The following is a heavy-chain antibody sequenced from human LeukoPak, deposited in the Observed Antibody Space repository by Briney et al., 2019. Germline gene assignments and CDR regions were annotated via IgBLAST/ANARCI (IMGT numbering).Heavy chain of an antibody. V-gene: IGHV3-66*01. D-gene: IGHD6-13*01. Sequence: GGSLRLSCAASGFTVSSNYMSWVRQAPGKGLEWASVIYSGGSTYYADSVKGRFTISRDNSKNTLYLQMNSLRAEDTAVYYCAREVTEAAAPNNWFDPWGQGTLVTVSS. J-gene: IGHJ5*02. CDR1: GFTVSSNY. CDR2: IYSGGST. CDR3: AREVTEAAAPNNWFDP.